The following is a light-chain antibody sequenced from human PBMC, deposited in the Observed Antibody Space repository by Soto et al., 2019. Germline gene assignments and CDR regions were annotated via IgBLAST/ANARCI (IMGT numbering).Light chain of an antibody. Sequence: QAVVTQPPSVSGAPWQRVTISCTGTSSNIGAGHAVHWYRQFPGAAPKLLIYGDTHRPSGVPDRFSGSKSATSASLAITGLQAEDEADYYCQSYDTSLRGWLFGGGTKLTVL. V-gene: IGLV1-40*01. CDR2: GDT. CDR3: QSYDTSLRGWL. J-gene: IGLJ3*02. CDR1: SSNIGAGHA.